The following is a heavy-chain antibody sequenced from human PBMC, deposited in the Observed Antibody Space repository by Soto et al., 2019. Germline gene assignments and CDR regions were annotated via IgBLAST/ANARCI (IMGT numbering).Heavy chain of an antibody. CDR2: IYPGDSDT. CDR1: GYSFTSYW. D-gene: IGHD3-10*01. J-gene: IGHJ6*02. V-gene: IGHV5-51*01. Sequence: GESLKISCKGSGYSFTSYWIGWVRQMPGKGLEWMGIIYPGDSDTRYSPSFQGQVTISADKSISTAYLQWSSLKASGTAMYYCARDRYYYGSGSYTGYGMDVWGQGTTVTVYS. CDR3: ARDRYYYGSGSYTGYGMDV.